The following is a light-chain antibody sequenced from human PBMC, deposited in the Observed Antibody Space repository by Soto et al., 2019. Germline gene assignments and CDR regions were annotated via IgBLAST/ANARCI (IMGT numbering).Light chain of an antibody. CDR3: HNYSEGLDT. J-gene: IGKJ2*01. Sequence: DIVLTQSPVSLPLSPGERATLSCRASQSVTSDYLAWYQQKPGQPPRLLIYGASSRATGIPVRFSGSGSGTDFSLTISRLEPEDSAVYFCHNYSEGLDTFGQVTKLELK. CDR1: QSVTSDY. CDR2: GAS. V-gene: IGKV3-20*01.